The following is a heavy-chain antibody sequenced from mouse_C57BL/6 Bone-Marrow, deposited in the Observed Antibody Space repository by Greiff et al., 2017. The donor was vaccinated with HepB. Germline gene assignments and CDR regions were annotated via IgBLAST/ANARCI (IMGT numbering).Heavy chain of an antibody. J-gene: IGHJ2*01. V-gene: IGHV1-69*01. CDR1: GYTFTSYW. CDR2: IDPSDSYT. Sequence: VQLVESGAELVMPGASVKLSCKASGYTFTSYWMHWVKQRPGQGLEWIGEIDPSDSYTNYNQKFKGKSTLTVDKSSSTAYMQLSSLTSEDSAVYYCARREYFDYWGQGTTLTVSS. CDR3: ARREYFDY.